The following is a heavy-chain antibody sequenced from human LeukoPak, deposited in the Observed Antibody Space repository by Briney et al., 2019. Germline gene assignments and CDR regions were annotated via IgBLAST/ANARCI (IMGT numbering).Heavy chain of an antibody. V-gene: IGHV1-2*02. CDR1: GYTFTGYY. CDR2: INPNSGGT. J-gene: IGHJ5*02. Sequence: SVKVSCKASGYTFTGYYMHWVRQAPGQGLEWMGWINPNSGGTNYAQKFQGRVTMTRDTSISTAYMELSRLRSDDTAVYYCARGYGDYGNWFDPWGQGTLVTVSS. D-gene: IGHD4-17*01. CDR3: ARGYGDYGNWFDP.